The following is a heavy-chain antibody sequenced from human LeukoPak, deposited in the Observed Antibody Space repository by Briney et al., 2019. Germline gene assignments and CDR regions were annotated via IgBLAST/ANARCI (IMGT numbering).Heavy chain of an antibody. CDR3: AGYASSGRRDALDI. V-gene: IGHV3-21*01. J-gene: IGHJ3*02. Sequence: GGSLRLSCAASGFTFSSYSMNWVRQAPGKGLEWVSSITRSSYIYYADSVKGRFTISRDNAKNSLYLQMNSQRAEDTAVYYCAGYASSGRRDALDIWGQGTMVTVSS. CDR1: GFTFSSYS. CDR2: ITRSSYI. D-gene: IGHD3-22*01.